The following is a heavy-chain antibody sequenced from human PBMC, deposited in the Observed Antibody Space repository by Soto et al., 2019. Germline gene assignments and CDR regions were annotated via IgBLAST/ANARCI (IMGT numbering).Heavy chain of an antibody. Sequence: EVQLLESGGGLVQPGGSLRLSCTASGFTFSSYAMSWVRQAPGKGLEWVSGISVGGGSTYYADSVKGRLTISRDSSKNTLYLQMNSLRAEDTAVYYCAKGAASFDYWGHGTLVTVSS. V-gene: IGHV3-23*01. CDR2: ISVGGGST. J-gene: IGHJ4*01. D-gene: IGHD6-25*01. CDR3: AKGAASFDY. CDR1: GFTFSSYA.